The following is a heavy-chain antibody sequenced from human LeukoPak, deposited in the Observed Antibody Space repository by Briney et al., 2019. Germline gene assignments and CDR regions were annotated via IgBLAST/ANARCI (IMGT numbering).Heavy chain of an antibody. CDR3: ARVRYCSSTSCYNNFDY. J-gene: IGHJ4*02. CDR1: GYTFTSYG. Sequence: ASVKVSCKASGYTFTSYGISWVRQAPGQGLEWMGWITAYNGNTNYAQKLQGRVTMTTDTSTSTAYMELRSLRSDDTAVYYCARVRYCSSTSCYNNFDYWGQGTLVTVSS. CDR2: ITAYNGNT. V-gene: IGHV1-18*01. D-gene: IGHD2-2*02.